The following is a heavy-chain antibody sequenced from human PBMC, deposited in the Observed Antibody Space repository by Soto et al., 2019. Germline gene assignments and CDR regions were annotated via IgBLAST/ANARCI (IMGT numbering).Heavy chain of an antibody. V-gene: IGHV4-31*03. CDR1: GVTVSSDAYY. CDR3: ARYRFSGTKWSKFDY. J-gene: IGHJ4*02. Sequence: SETLSLTCTVSGVTVSSDAYYWSWIRQPPGKGLEWIGNIYHTGSTYYSPSLKSRVDISLDRSTNQFSLRLSSVTAADKAVYYCARYRFSGTKWSKFDYWGQGTLVTVSS. D-gene: IGHD3-16*02. CDR2: IYHTGST.